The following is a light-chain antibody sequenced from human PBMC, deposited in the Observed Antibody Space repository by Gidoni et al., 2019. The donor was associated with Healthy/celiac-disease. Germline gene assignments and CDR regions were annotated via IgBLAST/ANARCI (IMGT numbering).Light chain of an antibody. V-gene: IGKV3-20*01. J-gene: IGKJ1*01. CDR1: QAVSNSY. Sequence: ESVLTQSPGTLSLSPGERATLSCRASQAVSNSYLAWYVQKPGQAPRLLIDGASNRATGTPDRFSGSGSGTDFTLTISRLEPEDFATYYCQQYGSSSGAFGQGTKVEIK. CDR2: GAS. CDR3: QQYGSSSGA.